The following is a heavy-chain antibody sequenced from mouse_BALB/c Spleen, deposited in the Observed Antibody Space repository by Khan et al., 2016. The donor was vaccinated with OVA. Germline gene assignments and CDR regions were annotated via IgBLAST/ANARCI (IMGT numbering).Heavy chain of an antibody. D-gene: IGHD2-2*01. CDR1: GYSFTSYW. Sequence: EVQLQESGTVLARPGASVKMSCKTSGYSFTSYWMHWIKQRPGQGLEWIGAIYPGNSDANYNQKFKEKAKLTAVTSASTANMELSSLPDEDSAVYYCTRWGYWFAYWGQGTLVTVSA. J-gene: IGHJ3*01. V-gene: IGHV1-5*01. CDR2: IYPGNSDA. CDR3: TRWGYWFAY.